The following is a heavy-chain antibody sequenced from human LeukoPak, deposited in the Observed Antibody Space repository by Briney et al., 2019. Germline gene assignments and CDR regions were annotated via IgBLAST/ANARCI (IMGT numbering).Heavy chain of an antibody. CDR2: FDPEDGKI. D-gene: IGHD3-10*01. J-gene: IGHJ4*02. CDR3: ARDSEGY. V-gene: IGHV1-24*01. Sequence: ASVKVSCKVSGYALSELSMHWVRQAPGKGLEWMGGFDPEDGKIIYAQKFQGRVTMTEDTSTDTAYMELNSLRSEDTAVYYCARDSEGYWGQGTLVTVSS. CDR1: GYALSELS.